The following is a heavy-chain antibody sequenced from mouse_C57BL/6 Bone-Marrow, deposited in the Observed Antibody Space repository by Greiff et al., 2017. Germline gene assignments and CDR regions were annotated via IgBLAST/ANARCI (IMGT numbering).Heavy chain of an antibody. V-gene: IGHV1-7*01. CDR1: GYTFTSYW. CDR2: INPSSGYT. CDR3: ARVRVTTGPWFAY. D-gene: IGHD2-2*01. Sequence: VKLVESGAELAKPGASVKLSCKASGYTFTSYWMHWVKQRPGQGLEWIGYINPSSGYTKYNQKFKDKATLTADKSSSTAYMQLSSLTYEDSAVYYCARVRVTTGPWFAYWGQGTLVTVSA. J-gene: IGHJ3*01.